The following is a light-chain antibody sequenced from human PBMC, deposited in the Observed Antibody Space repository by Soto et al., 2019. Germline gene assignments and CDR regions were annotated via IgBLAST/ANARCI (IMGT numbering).Light chain of an antibody. CDR3: SSYAGNNIYV. Sequence: QSALTQPPSASGSPGQSVTISCTGTSSDVGGYNYVSWYQQHPGKAPKLMISEVNKRPSGVPDRFSGPKSGNTASLTVSGLQAEDEADYYCSSYAGNNIYVFGTGTKVTVL. V-gene: IGLV2-8*01. CDR1: SSDVGGYNY. CDR2: EVN. J-gene: IGLJ1*01.